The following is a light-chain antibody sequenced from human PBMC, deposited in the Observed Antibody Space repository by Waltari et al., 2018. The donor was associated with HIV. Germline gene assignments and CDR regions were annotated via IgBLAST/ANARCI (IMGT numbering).Light chain of an antibody. CDR1: QGISSY. Sequence: DIQLTQSPSFLSASVADRVTITCRASQGISSYLAWYQQKPGKAPKLLIYAASTLQSGVPSRFSGSGSGTEFTLTISSLQPEDFATYFCQHLNSYPLTFGGGTKVEIK. CDR2: AAS. J-gene: IGKJ4*01. V-gene: IGKV1-9*01. CDR3: QHLNSYPLT.